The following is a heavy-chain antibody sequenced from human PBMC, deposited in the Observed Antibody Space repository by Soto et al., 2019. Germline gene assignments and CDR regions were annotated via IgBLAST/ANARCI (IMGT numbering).Heavy chain of an antibody. CDR3: ARVVTMITNWFDP. CDR1: GGSISSYY. CDR2: IYYSGST. D-gene: IGHD3-22*01. V-gene: IGHV4-59*01. Sequence: QVQLQESGPGLVKPSETLSLTCTVSGGSISSYYWSWIRQPAGKGLEWIGYIYYSGSTNYNPSLKSRVTISVDSSKIQFSLKLSSVTAADTAVYYCARVVTMITNWFDPWGQGTLVTVSS. J-gene: IGHJ5*02.